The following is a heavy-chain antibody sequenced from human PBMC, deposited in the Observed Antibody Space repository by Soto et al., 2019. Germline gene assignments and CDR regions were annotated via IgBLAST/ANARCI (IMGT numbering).Heavy chain of an antibody. CDR3: ARGSRGRYSDILTGDYPSWFDP. V-gene: IGHV4-31*03. Sequence: SETLPLTCTVSGGSSSGGGFYWSWIPQHPGKGLEWIGYIYYSGSTYYNPALKSRVTISVDTSKNQFSLKLSSVTAADPAVYYCARGSRGRYSDILTGDYPSWFDPWGQGTLVTVSS. CDR2: IYYSGST. CDR1: GGSSSGGGFY. J-gene: IGHJ5*02. D-gene: IGHD3-9*01.